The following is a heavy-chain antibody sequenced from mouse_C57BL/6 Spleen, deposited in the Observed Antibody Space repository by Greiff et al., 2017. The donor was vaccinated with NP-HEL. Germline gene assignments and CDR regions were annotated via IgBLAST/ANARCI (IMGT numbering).Heavy chain of an antibody. CDR1: GYTFTDYE. CDR3: TRSTMVTTGVMDY. V-gene: IGHV1-15*01. Sequence: QVQLKQSGAELVRPGASVTLSCKASGYTFTDYEMHWVKQTPVHGLEWIGAIDPETGGTAYNQKFKGKAILTADKSSSTAYMELRSLTSEDSAVYYCTRSTMVTTGVMDYWGQGTSVTVSS. D-gene: IGHD2-2*01. CDR2: IDPETGGT. J-gene: IGHJ4*01.